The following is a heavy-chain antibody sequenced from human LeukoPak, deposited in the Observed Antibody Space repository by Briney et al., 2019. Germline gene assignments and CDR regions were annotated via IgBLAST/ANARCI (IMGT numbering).Heavy chain of an antibody. J-gene: IGHJ4*02. V-gene: IGHV7-4-1*02. CDR1: GGTFSSYP. CDR2: INTNTGNP. Sequence: ASVKVSCKASGGTFSSYPFTWVRQAPGQGLEWMGWINTNTGNPTYVQGFTGRFVFSLDTSVSTAYLQISSLKAEDTAVYYCARDPWSNWGQGTLVTVSS. D-gene: IGHD3-3*01. CDR3: ARDPWSN.